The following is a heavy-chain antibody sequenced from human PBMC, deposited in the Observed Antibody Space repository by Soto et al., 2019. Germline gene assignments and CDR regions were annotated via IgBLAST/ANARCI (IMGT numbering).Heavy chain of an antibody. CDR3: ATSFSNVWYNY. CDR1: GNSVTSNY. D-gene: IGHD6-13*01. Sequence: SETRSRTGSFCGNSVTSNYLTWFRKSPEKGLEWIGYMHYTGFSHYNPPLKSRLTISVDKSKNQFTLQLTSVTVADTAVYYCATSFSNVWYNYWGQGSQVNSPQ. V-gene: IGHV4-59*02. J-gene: IGHJ4*02. CDR2: MHYTGFS.